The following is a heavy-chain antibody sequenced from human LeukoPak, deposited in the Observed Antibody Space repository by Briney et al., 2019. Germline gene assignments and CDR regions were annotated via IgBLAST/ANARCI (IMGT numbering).Heavy chain of an antibody. Sequence: PGGSLRLSCAASGFTLSSYWMSWVRQAPGKGLEWVANIKQDGSETYHVDSVKGRFTISRDNAKNSLYLQMNSLRAEDTAVYYCARDSVGASEDYWGQGTLVTVSS. CDR3: ARDSVGASEDY. J-gene: IGHJ4*02. V-gene: IGHV3-7*01. CDR2: IKQDGSET. D-gene: IGHD1-26*01. CDR1: GFTLSSYW.